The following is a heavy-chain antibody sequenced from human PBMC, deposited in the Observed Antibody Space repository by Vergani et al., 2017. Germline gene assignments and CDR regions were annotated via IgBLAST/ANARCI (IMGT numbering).Heavy chain of an antibody. V-gene: IGHV1-69*09. J-gene: IGHJ4*02. CDR2: IIPILGIA. Sequence: QVQLVQSGAEVQKPGASVKVSCKASGYTFTGYYMHWVRQAPGQGLEWMGRIIPILGIANYAQKFQGRVTITADKSTSTAYMELSSLRSEDTAVYYCAREHTYYYDSWGQGTLVTVSS. CDR1: GYTFTGYY. CDR3: AREHTYYYDS. D-gene: IGHD3-22*01.